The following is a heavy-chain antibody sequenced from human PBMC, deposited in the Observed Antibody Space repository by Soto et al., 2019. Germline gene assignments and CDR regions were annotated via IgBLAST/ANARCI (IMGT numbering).Heavy chain of an antibody. CDR3: ASAYGSGSYYSWFDP. D-gene: IGHD3-10*01. CDR1: GGSISSYY. V-gene: IGHV4-59*08. J-gene: IGHJ5*02. Sequence: SLTCTVSGGSISSYYWNWIRQPPGKGLEWIGYIYYTGSTNYNPSLTSRVTISVDTSKNQFSLKLSSVTAADTAVYYCASAYGSGSYYSWFDPWGHGTLVTVSS. CDR2: IYYTGST.